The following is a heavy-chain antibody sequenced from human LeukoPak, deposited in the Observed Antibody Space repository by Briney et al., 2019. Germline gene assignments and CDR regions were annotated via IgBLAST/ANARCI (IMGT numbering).Heavy chain of an antibody. Sequence: PGGSLRLSCAASGFTFSSYSMNWVRQAPGKGLEWVSSISSSSSYIYYADSVKGRFTISRDNAKNSLYLQMNSLRAEDTAVYYCARVPDLYCGGDCYYFDYWGQGTLVTVSS. V-gene: IGHV3-21*01. CDR3: ARVPDLYCGGDCYYFDY. J-gene: IGHJ4*02. D-gene: IGHD2-21*02. CDR1: GFTFSSYS. CDR2: ISSSSSYI.